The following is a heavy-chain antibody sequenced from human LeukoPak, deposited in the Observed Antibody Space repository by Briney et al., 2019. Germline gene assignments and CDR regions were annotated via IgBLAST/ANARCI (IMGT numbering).Heavy chain of an antibody. CDR2: INPNSGGT. CDR1: GYTFTGYY. D-gene: IGHD3-22*01. CDR3: ATAYYYDSSGYKYCFGY. J-gene: IGHJ4*02. Sequence: ASVKVSCQASGYTFTGYYMHWVRQAPGQGLDWMVRINPNSGGTNYAQKFQGRVTMTRDTSISTAYMELSRLRSDDTAVYYCATAYYYDSSGYKYCFGYWGQGTLVTVSS. V-gene: IGHV1-2*06.